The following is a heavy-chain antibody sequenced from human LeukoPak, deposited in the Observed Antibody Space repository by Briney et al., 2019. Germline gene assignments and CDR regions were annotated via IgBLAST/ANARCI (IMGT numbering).Heavy chain of an antibody. J-gene: IGHJ4*02. CDR2: IYSGGST. Sequence: GGSLRLSCAASGFTVSSNYMSWVRQAPGKGLELVSVIYSGGSTYYADSVKGRFTISRDNSKNTLYLQMNSLRAEDTAVYYCARGAPGDPSNFDYWGQGTLVTVSS. CDR3: ARGAPGDPSNFDY. CDR1: GFTVSSNY. V-gene: IGHV3-53*01. D-gene: IGHD7-27*01.